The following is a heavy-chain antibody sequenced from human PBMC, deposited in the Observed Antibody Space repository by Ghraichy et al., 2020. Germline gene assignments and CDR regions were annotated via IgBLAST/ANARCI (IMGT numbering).Heavy chain of an antibody. J-gene: IGHJ1*01. Sequence: SETLSLTCTVSGGSISSSSYYWGWIRQPPGKGLEWIGSIYYSGSTYYNPSLKSRVTISVDTSKNQFSLKLSSVTAADTAVYYCARQEGQQLATDEYFQHWGQGTLVTVSS. V-gene: IGHV4-39*01. D-gene: IGHD6-13*01. CDR1: GGSISSSSYY. CDR2: IYYSGST. CDR3: ARQEGQQLATDEYFQH.